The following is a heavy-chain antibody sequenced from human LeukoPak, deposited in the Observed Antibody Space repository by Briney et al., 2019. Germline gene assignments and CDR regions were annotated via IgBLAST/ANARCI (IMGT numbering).Heavy chain of an antibody. CDR3: AKDSVYYYDSSGFNFDY. CDR1: GFTFSSYE. J-gene: IGHJ4*02. V-gene: IGHV3-48*03. CDR2: ISTSDTII. Sequence: GGSLRLSCAASGFTFSSYEMNWVRQAPGKGLEWVSFISTSDTIIYYADSVKGRFTISRDNSKNTLYLQMNSLRAEDTAVYYCAKDSVYYYDSSGFNFDYWGQGSLITISS. D-gene: IGHD3-22*01.